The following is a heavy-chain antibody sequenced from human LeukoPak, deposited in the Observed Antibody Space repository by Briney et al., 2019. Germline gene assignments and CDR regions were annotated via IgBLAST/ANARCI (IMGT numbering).Heavy chain of an antibody. J-gene: IGHJ4*02. CDR3: ARVRSGYDKYFDY. CDR1: GFTFSDYY. D-gene: IGHD5-12*01. V-gene: IGHV3-11*01. Sequence: GGSLRLSCAASGFTFSDYYMTWIRQAPGKGLEWVSYITNTDNGNAIYYADSVKGRFTISRDNSKNTLYLQMNSLRAEDTAVYYCARVRSGYDKYFDYWGQGTLVTVSS. CDR2: ITNTDNGNAI.